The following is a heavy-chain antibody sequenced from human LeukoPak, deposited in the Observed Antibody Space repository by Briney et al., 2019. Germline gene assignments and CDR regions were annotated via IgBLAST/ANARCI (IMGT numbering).Heavy chain of an antibody. Sequence: GGSLRLSCAASGFTFSSYWMSWVRQAPGKGLEWVANIKQDGSEKHYVDSVKGRFTISRDNAKNSLYLQMNSLRAEDTAVYYCAKEVEYGYFDYWGQGTLVTVSS. CDR1: GFTFSSYW. J-gene: IGHJ4*02. CDR2: IKQDGSEK. CDR3: AKEVEYGYFDY. D-gene: IGHD2/OR15-2a*01. V-gene: IGHV3-7*04.